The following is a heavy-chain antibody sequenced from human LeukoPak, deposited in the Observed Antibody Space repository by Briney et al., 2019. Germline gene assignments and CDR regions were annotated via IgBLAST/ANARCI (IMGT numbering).Heavy chain of an antibody. Sequence: PSETLSLTCTVSGGSISSGGYYWSWIRQHPGKGLEWIGYIYYSGSTYYNPSLKSRVTISVDTSKNQFSLKLSSVTAADTAVYYCARDGPLYCSGGSCYSTGVRWFDPWGQGILVTVSP. D-gene: IGHD2-15*01. V-gene: IGHV4-31*03. J-gene: IGHJ5*02. CDR3: ARDGPLYCSGGSCYSTGVRWFDP. CDR2: IYYSGST. CDR1: GGSISSGGYY.